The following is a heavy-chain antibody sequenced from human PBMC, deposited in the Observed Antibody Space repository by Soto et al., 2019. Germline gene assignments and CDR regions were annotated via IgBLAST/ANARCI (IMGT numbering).Heavy chain of an antibody. Sequence: GECLKISCNVFGYGFGLAWIGWVRQMPGKGLEWMGLIKPGTSDIRYSPPFRGQVTISADEAVTTAYLQWSGLKASDSAMYYCARQQNFICDPWGQGTLVTISS. D-gene: IGHD1-7*01. V-gene: IGHV5-51*01. CDR3: ARQQNFICDP. J-gene: IGHJ5*02. CDR1: GYGFGLAW. CDR2: IKPGTSDI.